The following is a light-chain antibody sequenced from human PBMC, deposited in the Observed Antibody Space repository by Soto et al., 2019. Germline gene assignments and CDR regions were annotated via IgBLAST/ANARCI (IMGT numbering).Light chain of an antibody. CDR2: DAS. J-gene: IGKJ4*01. CDR3: QQRSNWPLT. CDR1: QSVSSY. Sequence: EIVLTQSPAPLSLSPGERATLSCRASQSVSSYLAWYQQKPGQAPRLLIYDASNRATGTPARFSGSGSGTDFTLTISSLEPEDFAVYYCQQRSNWPLTFGGGTKVDIK. V-gene: IGKV3-11*01.